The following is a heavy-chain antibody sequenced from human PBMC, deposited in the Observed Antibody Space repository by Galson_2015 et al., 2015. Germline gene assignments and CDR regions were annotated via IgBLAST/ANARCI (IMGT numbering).Heavy chain of an antibody. J-gene: IGHJ6*02. V-gene: IGHV3-30*05. CDR2: ISFDGSQK. CDR3: VWDNYGMNV. Sequence: SLRLSCAASGFAFNASGMHWVRQAPGKGLEWLAIISFDGSQKFYAESLKGRFIISRDNSKNTLYLQMSSLRTEGTAVYYCVWDNYGMNVWGQGTTVIVSS. CDR1: GFAFNASG.